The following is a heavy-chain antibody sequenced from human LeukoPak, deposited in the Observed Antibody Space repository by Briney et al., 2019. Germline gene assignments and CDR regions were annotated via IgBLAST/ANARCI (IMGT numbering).Heavy chain of an antibody. J-gene: IGHJ4*02. Sequence: KPSETLSLTCTVSGGSISSSSDYWGWIRQPPGKGLEWIGNIYNSGSTYYNPSLKSRVTMYVDTSRNQFSLKLSSVTAADTAVYYCARGPNWGLFDYWGQGTLVTVSS. CDR2: IYNSGST. CDR3: ARGPNWGLFDY. CDR1: GGSISSSSDY. D-gene: IGHD7-27*01. V-gene: IGHV4-39*01.